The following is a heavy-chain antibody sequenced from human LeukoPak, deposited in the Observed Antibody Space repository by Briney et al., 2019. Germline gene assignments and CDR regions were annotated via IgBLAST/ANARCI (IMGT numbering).Heavy chain of an antibody. V-gene: IGHV4-59*01. CDR2: VYHSGAT. J-gene: IGHJ4*02. Sequence: PSETLSLTCSVSGGSLRSYYRSWIRQPPGKGLEWIGFVYHSGATSYNPSLKSRVTISLDTSQRQFSLKLSSVTAADTAVYYCARDALGGIDDWGQGTLVTVSS. D-gene: IGHD1-26*01. CDR3: ARDALGGIDD. CDR1: GGSLRSYY.